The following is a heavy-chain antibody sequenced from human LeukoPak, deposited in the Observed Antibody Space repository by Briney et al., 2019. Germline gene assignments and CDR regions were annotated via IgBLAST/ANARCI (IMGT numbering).Heavy chain of an antibody. CDR2: IKHDGSEK. CDR3: AYTNNLKY. CDR1: GFTLSGQW. V-gene: IGHV3-7*01. Sequence: PGGSLRLSCAASGFTLSGQWMNWVRQAPGQGLEWVANIKHDGSEKYYVHSVKGRFTISRDDAKNSLSLQMNSVRAEDTAVYYCAYTNNLKYWGQGTLVTVSS. D-gene: IGHD3-16*01. J-gene: IGHJ4*02.